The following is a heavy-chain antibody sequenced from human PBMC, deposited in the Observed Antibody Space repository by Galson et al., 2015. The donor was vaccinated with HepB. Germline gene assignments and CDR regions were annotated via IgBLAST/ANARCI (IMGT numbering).Heavy chain of an antibody. CDR2: ISGSGGST. D-gene: IGHD3-22*01. CDR3: AKSAEDFITMIVVVITDWYFDL. J-gene: IGHJ2*01. Sequence: SLRLSCAASGFTFSSYAMSWVRQAPGKGLEWVSAISGSGGSTYYADSVKGRFTISRDNSKNTLYLQMNSLRAEDTAVYYCAKSAEDFITMIVVVITDWYFDLWGRGTLVTVSS. V-gene: IGHV3-23*01. CDR1: GFTFSSYA.